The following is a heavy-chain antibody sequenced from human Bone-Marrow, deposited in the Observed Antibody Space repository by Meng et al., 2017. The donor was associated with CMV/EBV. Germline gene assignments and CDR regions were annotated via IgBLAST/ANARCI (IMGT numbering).Heavy chain of an antibody. CDR2: IWYDGSLK. CDR1: GFTFTTYV. V-gene: IGHV3-30*02. CDR3: TKEEYQLPGGTFDS. D-gene: IGHD2-2*01. J-gene: IGHJ4*02. Sequence: GESLKISCAASGFTFTTYVMHWVRQAPGKGLEWVALIWYDGSLKYYADSVKGRFTISRDNSKDTLYLQMNSLKTEDTAMYYCTKEEYQLPGGTFDSWGQGTLVTGYS.